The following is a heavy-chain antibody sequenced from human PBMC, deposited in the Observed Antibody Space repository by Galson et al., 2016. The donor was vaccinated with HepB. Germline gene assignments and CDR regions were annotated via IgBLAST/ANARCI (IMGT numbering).Heavy chain of an antibody. CDR2: ISAYNGNT. CDR3: ARDGNTPMISAMDV. CDR1: GYTFTNYG. V-gene: IGHV1-18*01. D-gene: IGHD3-16*01. Sequence: SVKVSCKASGYTFTNYGISWVRQAPGQGLEWMGWISAYNGNTNYAQKLQGRVTMTTDTSTSTAYVELRSLRSDDTAVYYCARDGNTPMISAMDVWGKGTTVTVSS. J-gene: IGHJ6*04.